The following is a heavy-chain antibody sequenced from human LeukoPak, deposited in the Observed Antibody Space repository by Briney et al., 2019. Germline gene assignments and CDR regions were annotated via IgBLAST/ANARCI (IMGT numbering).Heavy chain of an antibody. D-gene: IGHD1-26*01. J-gene: IGHJ6*03. CDR3: ARDPYSGGCWNYYYYYMDV. V-gene: IGHV3-21*01. CDR1: GFTFSSYN. Sequence: PGGSLRLSCAASGFTFSSYNMNWVRQAPGKGLEWVSSITSSSSYIYYADSVKGRFTISRDNAKNSLFLQMNSLTAEDTAVYYCARDPYSGGCWNYYYYYMDVWGKGTTVTISS. CDR2: ITSSSSYI.